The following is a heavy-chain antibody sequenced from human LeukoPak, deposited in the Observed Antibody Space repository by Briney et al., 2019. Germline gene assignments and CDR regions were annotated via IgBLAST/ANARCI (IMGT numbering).Heavy chain of an antibody. D-gene: IGHD2-8*01. V-gene: IGHV4-34*01. CDR3: ARVRRCTNGVCYTCDY. CDR1: GGSFSGYY. Sequence: SETLSLTCAVYGGSFSGYYWCWIRQPPAKGLEWIGESNHSGSTNYNPSLQSRVTISVDTSKNQFSLKLSSVTAADTAVYYCARVRRCTNGVCYTCDYWGQGTLVTVSS. J-gene: IGHJ4*02. CDR2: SNHSGST.